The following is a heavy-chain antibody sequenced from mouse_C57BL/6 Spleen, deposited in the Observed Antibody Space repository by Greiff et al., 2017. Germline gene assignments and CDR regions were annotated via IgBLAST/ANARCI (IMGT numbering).Heavy chain of an antibody. D-gene: IGHD1-1*01. CDR3: ARSPITTVVASFDY. CDR1: GFTFTAYY. CDR2: IRNKATGYTT. Sequence: EVHLVESGGGLVQPGRSLSLSCAASGFTFTAYYMSWVRHPPGKALEWLGFIRNKATGYTTEYSASVTGRFTISRDNSQSSLYLQMNALRAEDSATYYCARSPITTVVASFDYWGQGTTLTVSS. J-gene: IGHJ2*01. V-gene: IGHV7-3*01.